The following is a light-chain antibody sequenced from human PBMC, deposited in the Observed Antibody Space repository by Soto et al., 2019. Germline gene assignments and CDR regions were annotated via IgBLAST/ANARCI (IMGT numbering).Light chain of an antibody. J-gene: IGKJ2*01. CDR1: QDIIKS. CDR3: QQFDSLPYT. Sequence: DIQMTQSPSSLSASVGYRVTITCQASQDIIKSLNWYQQKPGKAPNLLIYEVSNLETGVPSRFSGSGSGTDFTFTISSLQPEDIATYYCQQFDSLPYTFGQGTKVEIK. V-gene: IGKV1-33*01. CDR2: EVS.